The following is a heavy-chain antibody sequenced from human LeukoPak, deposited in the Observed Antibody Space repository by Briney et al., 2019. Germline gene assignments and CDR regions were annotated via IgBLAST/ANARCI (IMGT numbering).Heavy chain of an antibody. CDR2: ISSNGGST. D-gene: IGHD2-21*02. Sequence: GGSLRLSCSASGFTLSSYAMHWVRQAPGKGLEYVSAISSNGGSTYYADSVKGRFTISRDNSENTLYLQMSSLRAEDTAVYYCVKAPDDCGGDCYHFDYWGQGTLVTVSS. J-gene: IGHJ4*02. CDR3: VKAPDDCGGDCYHFDY. CDR1: GFTLSSYA. V-gene: IGHV3-64D*06.